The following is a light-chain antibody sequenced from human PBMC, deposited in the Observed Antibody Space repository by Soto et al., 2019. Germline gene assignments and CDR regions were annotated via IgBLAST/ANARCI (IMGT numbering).Light chain of an antibody. V-gene: IGKV3-20*01. CDR3: QQYGSSPLT. CDR2: GVS. J-gene: IGKJ4*01. CDR1: RSITSTY. Sequence: EVVFTQSPCTLSLSPGDRATLSCRASRSITSTYLAWYQQKPGQAPRLLIYGVSSRAAGIPDRVSGSGSGTDFTLTISRLEPEDFAVYYCQQYGSSPLTFGGGTKVDIK.